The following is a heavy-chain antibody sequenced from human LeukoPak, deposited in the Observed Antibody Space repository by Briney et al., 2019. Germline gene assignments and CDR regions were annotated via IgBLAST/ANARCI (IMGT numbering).Heavy chain of an antibody. Sequence: SETLSLTCTVSSGSISRYYWSWIRQPPGKGLEWIGYIYYSGTTNYNPSLKSRVTISVDTSKNQFSLKLSSVTAADTAVYYCARWAAAAGTVEDYWGQGTLVTVSS. CDR3: ARWAAAAGTVEDY. J-gene: IGHJ4*02. V-gene: IGHV4-59*12. D-gene: IGHD6-13*01. CDR2: IYYSGTT. CDR1: SGSISRYY.